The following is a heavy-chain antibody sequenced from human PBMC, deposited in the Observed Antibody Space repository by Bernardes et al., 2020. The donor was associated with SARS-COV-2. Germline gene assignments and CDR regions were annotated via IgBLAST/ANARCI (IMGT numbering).Heavy chain of an antibody. D-gene: IGHD3-22*01. CDR3: ARNLYYYDSSGYFYY. V-gene: IGHV3-66*01. Sequence: GGSLRLSCAASGFTVSSNYMSWVRQAPGKGLQWVSVIYTGGSTYYADSVKARFTISRDNSKNTLYLQMNSLRAEDTAVYYCARNLYYYDSSGYFYYWGQGTLVTVSS. CDR2: IYTGGST. J-gene: IGHJ4*02. CDR1: GFTVSSNY.